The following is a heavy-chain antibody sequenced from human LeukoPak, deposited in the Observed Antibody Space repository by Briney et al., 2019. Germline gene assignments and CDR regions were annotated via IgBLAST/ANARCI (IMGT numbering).Heavy chain of an antibody. Sequence: SETLSLTCAVYGGSFSGYYWSWIRQPPGKGLEWIGEINHSGSTNYNPSLKSRVTISVDTSKNQFSLKLSSVTAADTAVYYCARAAAGTPHPLDYWGQGTLVTVSS. J-gene: IGHJ4*02. CDR2: INHSGST. CDR1: GGSFSGYY. V-gene: IGHV4-34*01. D-gene: IGHD6-13*01. CDR3: ARAAAGTPHPLDY.